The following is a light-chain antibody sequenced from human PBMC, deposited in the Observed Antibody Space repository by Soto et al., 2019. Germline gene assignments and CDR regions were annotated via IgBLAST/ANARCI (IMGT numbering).Light chain of an antibody. CDR2: SNN. Sequence: QSVLTQAPSASGTPGQRVTIFCSGSSSNIGSNTVSWYQQLPGTAPKLLIYSNNQRPSGVPDRFSGSKSGTSASLAISGLQSEDEADYYCQSYDGRLSGYVFGTGTKVTVL. J-gene: IGLJ1*01. V-gene: IGLV1-44*01. CDR3: QSYDGRLSGYV. CDR1: SSNIGSNT.